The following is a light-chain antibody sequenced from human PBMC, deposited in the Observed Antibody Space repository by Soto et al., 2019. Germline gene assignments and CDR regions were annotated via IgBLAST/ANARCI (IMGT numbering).Light chain of an antibody. CDR1: QSISSW. V-gene: IGKV1-5*01. CDR3: QQYNSYLLT. CDR2: DAS. Sequence: DIQMTQSPSTLSASVGDRVTITCRASQSISSWLAWYQQKPGKAPKLLIYDASSLESGIPSRFSGSGSGTEFTLTISSLQPDDFATYYCQQYNSYLLTFGGGTKVDIK. J-gene: IGKJ4*01.